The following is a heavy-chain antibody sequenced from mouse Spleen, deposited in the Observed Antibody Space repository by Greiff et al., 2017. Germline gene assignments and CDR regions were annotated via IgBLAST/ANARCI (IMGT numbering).Heavy chain of an antibody. V-gene: IGHV1-53*01. CDR2: INPSNGGT. D-gene: IGHD2-4*01. CDR3: ARRLIYYDYDVYAMDY. CDR1: GYTFTSYW. Sequence: VQLQQPGTELVKPGASVKLSCKASGYTFTSYWMHWVKQRPGQGLEWIGNINPSNGGTNYNEKFKSKATLTVDKSSSTAYMQLSSLTSEDSAVYYCARRLIYYDYDVYAMDYWGQGTSVTVSS. J-gene: IGHJ4*01.